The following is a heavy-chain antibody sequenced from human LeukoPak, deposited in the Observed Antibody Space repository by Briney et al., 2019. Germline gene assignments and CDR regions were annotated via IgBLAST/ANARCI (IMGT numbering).Heavy chain of an antibody. CDR2: ISGSGGST. D-gene: IGHD6-19*01. CDR1: GFTFSSYA. V-gene: IGHV3-23*01. Sequence: GGSLRLSCAASGFTFSSYAMSWVRQAPGKGLEWVSAISGSGGSTYYADSVKGRFTISRDNSKNTLYLQMNSLRAEDTAVYYCAKDLNSRRAVAGTEDYWGQGTLVTVSS. J-gene: IGHJ4*02. CDR3: AKDLNSRRAVAGTEDY.